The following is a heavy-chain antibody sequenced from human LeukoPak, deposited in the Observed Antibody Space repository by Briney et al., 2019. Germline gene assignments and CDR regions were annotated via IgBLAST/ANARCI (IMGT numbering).Heavy chain of an antibody. V-gene: IGHV3-21*01. CDR1: GFTFSDYS. Sequence: GGSLRLSCAASGFTFSDYSMNWVRQALGKGLEWVASISTVSTYTFYAESLKGRISISRDNAKNSLILQMSSLIADDTAVYYCARDGSGFYYYYYMDVWGKGTTVTVSS. CDR3: ARDGSGFYYYYYMDV. D-gene: IGHD6-25*01. CDR2: ISTVSTYT. J-gene: IGHJ6*03.